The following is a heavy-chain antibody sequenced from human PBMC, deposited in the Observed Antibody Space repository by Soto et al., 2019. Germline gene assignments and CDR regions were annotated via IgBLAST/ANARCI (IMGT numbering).Heavy chain of an antibody. J-gene: IGHJ3*02. D-gene: IGHD2-2*01. V-gene: IGHV4-34*01. CDR2: INHSGST. Sequence: SETLSLTCAVYGGSFSSYYWSWIRQPPGKGLEWIGEINHSGSTNYNPSLKSRVTISVDTSKNQFSLKLSSVTAADTAVYYCARARYSTRPAFDIWGQGTMVNVSS. CDR3: ARARYSTRPAFDI. CDR1: GGSFSSYY.